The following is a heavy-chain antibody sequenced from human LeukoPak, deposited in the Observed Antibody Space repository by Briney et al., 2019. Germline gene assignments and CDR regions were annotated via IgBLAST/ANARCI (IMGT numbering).Heavy chain of an antibody. Sequence: PSETLSLTCTVSGYSISSGYYWGWIRQPPGKGLEWIGSIYHSGSTYYNPSLKSRVTISVDTSKNQFSLKLSSVTAADTAVYYCARGGRVGYCSSTNCHIDYWGQGTLVTVSS. CDR2: IYHSGST. D-gene: IGHD2-2*02. CDR3: ARGGRVGYCSSTNCHIDY. V-gene: IGHV4-38-2*02. J-gene: IGHJ4*02. CDR1: GYSISSGYY.